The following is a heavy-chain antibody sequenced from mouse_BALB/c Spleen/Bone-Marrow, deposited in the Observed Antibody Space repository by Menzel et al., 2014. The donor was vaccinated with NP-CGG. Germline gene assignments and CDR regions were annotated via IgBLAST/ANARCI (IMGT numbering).Heavy chain of an antibody. V-gene: IGHV5-6*01. D-gene: IGHD2-4*01. Sequence: EVKLVESGGDLVKPGGSLKLSCAASGFTFSSYGMSWVRQTPDKRLEWVATISSGGSYTYYPDSVKGRFTISRDNAKNTLYLQMNSLKSEDTAMYYCARPYDFGAWFAYWGQGTLVTVSA. J-gene: IGHJ3*01. CDR2: ISSGGSYT. CDR1: GFTFSSYG. CDR3: ARPYDFGAWFAY.